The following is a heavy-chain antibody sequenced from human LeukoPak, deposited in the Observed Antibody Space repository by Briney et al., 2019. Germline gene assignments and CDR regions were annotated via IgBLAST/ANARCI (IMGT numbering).Heavy chain of an antibody. V-gene: IGHV1-2*02. J-gene: IGHJ4*02. D-gene: IGHD2-2*01. CDR2: INPNSGGT. Sequence: GASVTVSFKASVYTFTCYYMHWVRQAPAQGHEWMGWINPNSGGTNYAQQFQGRVTMTRDTSISTAFMELSRLRSDDTAVYYCARGRGSTSSNFDYWGQGTLVTVSS. CDR3: ARGRGSTSSNFDY. CDR1: VYTFTCYY.